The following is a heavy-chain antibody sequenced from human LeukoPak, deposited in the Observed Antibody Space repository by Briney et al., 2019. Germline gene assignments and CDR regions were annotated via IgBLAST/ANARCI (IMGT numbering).Heavy chain of an antibody. CDR1: GGTFISYA. CDR3: ASRYYYDSSGDYYFDY. V-gene: IGHV1-69*13. D-gene: IGHD3-22*01. Sequence: SVKVSCKASGGTFISYAISWVRQAPGQGLEWMGGIIPIFGTANYAQKFQGRVTITADESTSTAYMELSSLRSEDTAVYYCASRYYYDSSGDYYFDYWGQGTLVTVSS. J-gene: IGHJ4*02. CDR2: IIPIFGTA.